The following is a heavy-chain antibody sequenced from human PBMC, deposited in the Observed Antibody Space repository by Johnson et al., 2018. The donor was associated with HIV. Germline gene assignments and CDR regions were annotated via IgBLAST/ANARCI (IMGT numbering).Heavy chain of an antibody. CDR3: ARGSRYTFDNDDVHLLHAFDI. CDR2: IRYDGDNK. J-gene: IGHJ3*02. Sequence: QVQLVESGGGVVQPGGSLILSCAASGFTFSNYGMHWVRQGPGKGLEWVAFIRYDGDNKYYGDSVKGRFTISRDNSKDTLYLQMNSLRVEDTAVYYCARGSRYTFDNDDVHLLHAFDIWGQGTMVTVSS. D-gene: IGHD3-16*01. CDR1: GFTFSNYG. V-gene: IGHV3-30*02.